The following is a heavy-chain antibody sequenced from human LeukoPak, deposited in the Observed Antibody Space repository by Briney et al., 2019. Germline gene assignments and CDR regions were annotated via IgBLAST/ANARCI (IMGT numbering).Heavy chain of an antibody. CDR1: GFTFSRYA. Sequence: GGSLRLSCAASGFTFSRYAMHWVRQAPGKGLEWVAVISYDGSNKYYADSVKGRFTISRDNSKNTLYLQMNSLRAEDTAVYYCARDREYQLPDYYYYGMDVWGQGTTVTVSS. V-gene: IGHV3-30-3*01. CDR2: ISYDGSNK. CDR3: ARDREYQLPDYYYYGMDV. D-gene: IGHD2-2*01. J-gene: IGHJ6*02.